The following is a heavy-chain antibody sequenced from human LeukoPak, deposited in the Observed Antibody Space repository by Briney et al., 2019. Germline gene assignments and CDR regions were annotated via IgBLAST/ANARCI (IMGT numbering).Heavy chain of an antibody. J-gene: IGHJ6*03. D-gene: IGHD2-15*01. Sequence: SETLSLTCAVYGGSFSGYYWSWIRQPPGKGLEWIGEINHSGSTNYNPSLKSRVTISVDTSKNQFSLKLSSVTAADTAVYYCARRRARYCSGGSCHGTGYYYCYMDVWGKGTTVTISS. CDR3: ARRRARYCSGGSCHGTGYYYCYMDV. CDR1: GGSFSGYY. CDR2: INHSGST. V-gene: IGHV4-34*01.